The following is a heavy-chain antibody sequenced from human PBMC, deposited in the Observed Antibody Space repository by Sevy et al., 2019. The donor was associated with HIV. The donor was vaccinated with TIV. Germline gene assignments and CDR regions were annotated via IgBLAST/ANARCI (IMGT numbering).Heavy chain of an antibody. CDR1: GGSISSSSYY. Sequence: SETLSLTCTVSGGSISSSSYYWGWIRQPPGKGLEWIGSSYYSGSTYYNPSLKSRVTISVDTSKNQFSLKLSSVTAADTAVYYCARGKQWLVLNWGQGTLVTVSS. CDR3: ARGKQWLVLN. J-gene: IGHJ4*02. V-gene: IGHV4-39*01. CDR2: SYYSGST. D-gene: IGHD6-19*01.